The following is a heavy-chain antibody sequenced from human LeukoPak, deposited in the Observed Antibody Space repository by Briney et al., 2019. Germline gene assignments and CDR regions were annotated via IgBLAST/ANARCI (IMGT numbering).Heavy chain of an antibody. CDR3: AREGICSGGTCYDAFDI. D-gene: IGHD2-15*01. Sequence: GGSLRLSCEASGFTFSSYSMNWVRQAPEKGLEWVSSISGSSSKKYYADSLEGRFTISRDNAKNSLYLQMNSLRVEDTAVYYCAREGICSGGTCYDAFDIWGQGTMVTVSS. J-gene: IGHJ3*02. V-gene: IGHV3-21*01. CDR2: ISGSSSKK. CDR1: GFTFSSYS.